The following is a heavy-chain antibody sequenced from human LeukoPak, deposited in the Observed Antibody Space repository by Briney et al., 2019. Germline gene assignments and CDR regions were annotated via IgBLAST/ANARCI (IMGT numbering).Heavy chain of an antibody. D-gene: IGHD3-22*01. J-gene: IGHJ4*02. V-gene: IGHV4-39*01. CDR3: ARLVPYYYDSSGYYPLDY. CDR2: IYYSGST. CDR1: GGSISSSSYY. Sequence: SETLSLTCTVSGGSISSSSYYWGWIRPPPGKGLEWIGSIYYSGSTYYNPSLKSRVTISVDTSKNQFSLKLSSVTAADTAVYYCARLVPYYYDSSGYYPLDYWGQGTLVTVSS.